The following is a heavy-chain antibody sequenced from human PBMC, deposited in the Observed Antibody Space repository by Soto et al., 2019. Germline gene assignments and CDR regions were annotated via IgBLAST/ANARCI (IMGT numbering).Heavy chain of an antibody. J-gene: IGHJ6*02. V-gene: IGHV6-1*01. CDR3: ARSDSKSYGSGSASLKYYYYYYGMDV. CDR1: GDSVSSDSAA. Sequence: SQTLSLTCAISGDSVSSDSAAWNWIRQSPSRGLEWLGRTYYRSKWYNDYAVSVKSRITINPDTSKNQFSLQLNSVTPEDTAVYYCARSDSKSYGSGSASLKYYYYYYGMDVWGQGTTVTVSS. D-gene: IGHD3-10*01. CDR2: TYYRSKWYN.